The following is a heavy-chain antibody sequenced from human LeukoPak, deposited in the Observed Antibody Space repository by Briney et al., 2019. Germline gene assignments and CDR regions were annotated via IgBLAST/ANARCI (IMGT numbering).Heavy chain of an antibody. CDR2: IDWDGDK. J-gene: IGHJ2*01. Sequence: ESGPALVKPTQTLTLTCTLSGFSLSTGGIFMSWIRQPPGRALGWLARIDWDGDKWYSTSLKTRLTISTDTFKNQVVLTMTNMDPVDTATYYCARIQNGGDPSKRYFDLWGRGTLVTVSS. D-gene: IGHD2-21*02. CDR1: GFSLSTGGIF. V-gene: IGHV2-70*11. CDR3: ARIQNGGDPSKRYFDL.